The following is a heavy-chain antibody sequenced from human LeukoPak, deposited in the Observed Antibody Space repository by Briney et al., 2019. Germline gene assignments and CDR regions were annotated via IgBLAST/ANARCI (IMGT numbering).Heavy chain of an antibody. CDR1: GNTFTSYA. V-gene: IGHV1-69*13. D-gene: IGHD3-10*01. CDR3: ARSRYGSGSYYY. CDR2: IIPIFGTA. J-gene: IGHJ4*02. Sequence: ASVKVSCKASGNTFTSYAISWVRQAPGQGLEWMGGIIPIFGTANYAQKFQGRVTITADESTSTAYMELSSLRSEDTAVYYCARSRYGSGSYYYWGQGTLVTVSS.